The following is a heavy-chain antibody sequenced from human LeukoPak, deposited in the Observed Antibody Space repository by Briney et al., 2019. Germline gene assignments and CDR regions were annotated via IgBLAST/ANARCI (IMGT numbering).Heavy chain of an antibody. CDR3: AKSVSPGGYVGSLYFFDD. CDR2: ISSTSSTT. V-gene: IGHV3-48*01. Sequence: QPGGSLRLSCAASGFTFSSYSMNWVRQAPGKGLEWVSYISSTSSTTYSADSVKGRFTFSRDNSKDTLYLQMNSLRVEDTALYYCAKSVSPGGYVGSLYFFDDWGQGTLVTVSS. D-gene: IGHD1-26*01. CDR1: GFTFSSYS. J-gene: IGHJ4*02.